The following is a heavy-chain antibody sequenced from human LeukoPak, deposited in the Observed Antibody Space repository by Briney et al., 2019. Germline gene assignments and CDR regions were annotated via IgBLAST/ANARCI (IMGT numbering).Heavy chain of an antibody. J-gene: IGHJ4*02. V-gene: IGHV3-48*04. CDR3: ARDGTGTTLAFDY. CDR1: GFTFSTYN. D-gene: IGHD1-1*01. CDR2: ISSSSSTI. Sequence: GGSLRLSCAASGFTFSTYNMNWVRQAPGKGLEWVSYISSSSSTIYYADSVKGRFTISRDSAKNSLYLQMNSLRAEDTAVYYCARDGTGTTLAFDYWGQGTLVTVSS.